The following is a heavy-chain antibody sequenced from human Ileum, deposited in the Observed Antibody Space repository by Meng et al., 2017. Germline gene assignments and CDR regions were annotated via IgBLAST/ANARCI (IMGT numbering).Heavy chain of an antibody. CDR1: GFTFPGTW. CDR2: INGDGGYT. J-gene: IGHJ5*02. D-gene: IGHD2-15*01. CDR3: AKDIGILRENHPSNYFDP. V-gene: IGHV3-74*03. Sequence: GRRGESWGGIVGPGGYRRRSFAGSGFTFPGTWRHWVRQAPGKGLAWVARINGDGGYTEYADSVRARFTISRDDSKNTVYLQMNSLGGEDTAVYYCAKDIGILRENHPSNYFDPGGQGTLVTVSS.